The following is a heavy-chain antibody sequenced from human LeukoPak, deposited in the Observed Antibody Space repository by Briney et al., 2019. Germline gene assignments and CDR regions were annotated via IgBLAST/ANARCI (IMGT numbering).Heavy chain of an antibody. CDR1: GFTFSSYS. V-gene: IGHV3-21*01. D-gene: IGHD2-2*01. Sequence: GGSLRLSCAASGFTFSSYSMNWVRQAPGKGLEWVSSISSTGSYIFYADSVKGRFTISRDNAKNSLYLQMNSLRAEDTAVYYCAKGCSSTSCAIEFDSWGQGILVTVSS. CDR3: AKGCSSTSCAIEFDS. J-gene: IGHJ4*02. CDR2: ISSTGSYI.